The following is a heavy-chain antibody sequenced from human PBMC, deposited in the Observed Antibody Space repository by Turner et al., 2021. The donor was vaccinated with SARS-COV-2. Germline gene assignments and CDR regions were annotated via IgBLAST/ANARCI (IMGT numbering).Heavy chain of an antibody. J-gene: IGHJ5*02. V-gene: IGHV4-39*01. CDR3: ARHESFVSSWFHI. D-gene: IGHD3-16*02. CDR2: IYYVGNT. Sequence: QLQLQESGPGLLKPSETLSLSCTLSGGSISLSSFYWGWVRQPPGKGLEWIGSIYYVGNTYYNLSLKRRGTISVDTSKNQFSLRLRSVTAADTAVYYCARHESFVSSWFHIWGQGILVTVSS. CDR1: GGSISLSSFY.